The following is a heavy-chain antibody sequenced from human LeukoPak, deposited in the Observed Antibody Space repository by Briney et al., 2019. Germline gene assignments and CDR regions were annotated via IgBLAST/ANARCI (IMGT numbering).Heavy chain of an antibody. D-gene: IGHD2-2*02. V-gene: IGHV3-9*01. Sequence: GGSLRLSCAASGFNFDDYAMHWVRQAPGKGLEWVSGITWNSGIIVYADSVKGRFTISRDNTKNSLYLQMNSLRDEDTAFYYCAKDSNIPFWYFDNWGRDTLVTVSS. J-gene: IGHJ2*01. CDR1: GFNFDDYA. CDR2: ITWNSGII. CDR3: AKDSNIPFWYFDN.